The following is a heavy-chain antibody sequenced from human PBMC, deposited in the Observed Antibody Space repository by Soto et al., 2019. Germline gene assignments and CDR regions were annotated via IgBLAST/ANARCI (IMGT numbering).Heavy chain of an antibody. CDR2: IYYSGST. V-gene: IGHV4-39*01. D-gene: IGHD2-15*01. Sequence: NPSETLSLTCTVSGGSISSSSYYWGWIRQPPGKGLEWIGSIYYSGSTYYNPSLKSRVTISVDTSKNQFSLKLSSVTAADTAVYYCARRRGNRPYYYYYGMDVWRQGTTVTVSS. J-gene: IGHJ6*02. CDR1: GGSISSSSYY. CDR3: ARRRGNRPYYYYYGMDV.